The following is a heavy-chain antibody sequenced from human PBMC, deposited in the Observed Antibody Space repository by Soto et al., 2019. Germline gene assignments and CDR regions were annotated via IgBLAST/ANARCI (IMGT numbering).Heavy chain of an antibody. D-gene: IGHD2-15*01. J-gene: IGHJ4*02. CDR2: ISGGDSWT. CDR3: GGSCYAIDY. CDR1: GFSFSSWE. V-gene: IGHV3-48*03. Sequence: GGSLRLSCAASGFSFSSWEMNWVRQAPGKGLEWLSYISGGDSWTQYAASVRGRFTISRDNAKHLLYLQMSSLTAEDTAVYYCGGSCYAIDYWGQGNLVTVSS.